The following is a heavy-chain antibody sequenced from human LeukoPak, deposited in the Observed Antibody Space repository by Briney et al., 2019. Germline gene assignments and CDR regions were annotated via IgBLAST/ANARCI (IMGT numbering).Heavy chain of an antibody. CDR2: IIPIFGTA. CDR3: ARDGDCSGGSCPLDY. CDR1: GGTFSSYA. D-gene: IGHD2-15*01. J-gene: IGHJ4*02. Sequence: GASVKVSCKASGGTFSSYAISWVRQAPGQGLEWMGGIIPIFGTANYAQKFQGSVTITADKSTSTAYMELSSLRSEDTAVYYCARDGDCSGGSCPLDYWGQGTLVTVSS. V-gene: IGHV1-69*06.